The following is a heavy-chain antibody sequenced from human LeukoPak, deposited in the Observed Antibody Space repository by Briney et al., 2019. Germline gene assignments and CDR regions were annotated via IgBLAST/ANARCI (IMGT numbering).Heavy chain of an antibody. CDR2: ISYDGTNK. J-gene: IGHJ4*02. Sequence: PGGSLRLSCAASGFTFSRYGMHWVRQAPGKGLEGVAVISYDGTNKFYADSVKGRFTLSRDNSKNTLYLEMNSLRADDTAVYYCAKDQMIRWGSPIDDYWGQGTLVTVSS. CDR1: GFTFSRYG. CDR3: AKDQMIRWGSPIDDY. D-gene: IGHD3-16*01. V-gene: IGHV3-30*18.